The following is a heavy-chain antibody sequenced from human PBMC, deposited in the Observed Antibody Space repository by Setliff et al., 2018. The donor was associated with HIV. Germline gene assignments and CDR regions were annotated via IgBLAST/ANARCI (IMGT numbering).Heavy chain of an antibody. CDR2: IYHSGST. CDR3: ARHGAYYEFLTYYYPRYSFDF. D-gene: IGHD3-9*01. V-gene: IGHV4-38-2*01. CDR1: GYFISSGYY. J-gene: IGHJ4*02. Sequence: SETLSLTCAVSGYFISSGYYWGWIRQPPGKGLEWIGSIYHSGSTHYSPSLKSRVTISVDTSKNQFSLKLNSVTAADTAVYYCARHGAYYEFLTYYYPRYSFDFWGQGTLVTVSS.